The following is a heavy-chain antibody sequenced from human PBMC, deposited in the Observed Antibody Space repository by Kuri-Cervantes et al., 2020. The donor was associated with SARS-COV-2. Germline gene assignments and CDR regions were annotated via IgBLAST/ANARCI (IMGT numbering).Heavy chain of an antibody. CDR3: ARGNYYDSSGYFYYYGMDV. D-gene: IGHD3-22*01. CDR1: GFTFSDHY. CDR2: TRNKANSYTT. J-gene: IGHJ6*02. V-gene: IGHV3-72*01. Sequence: GGSLRLSCAASGFTFSDHYMDWVRQAPGKGLERVGRTRNKANSYTTEYAASVKGRFTISRDDSKNSLYLQMNSLKTEDTAVYYCARGNYYDSSGYFYYYGMDVWGQGTTVTVSS.